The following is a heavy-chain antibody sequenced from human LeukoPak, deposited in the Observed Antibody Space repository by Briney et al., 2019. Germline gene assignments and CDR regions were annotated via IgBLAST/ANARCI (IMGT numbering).Heavy chain of an antibody. Sequence: SETLSLTCTVSGGSISSYYWSWIRQPPGKGLEWIGYIYYSGSTNYNPSLKSRVTISVDTSKNQFSLKLSSVTAADTAVYYCASARKIAAAGTKPPRAGTFDIWGQGTMVTVSS. D-gene: IGHD6-13*01. J-gene: IGHJ3*02. CDR2: IYYSGST. CDR1: GGSISSYY. V-gene: IGHV4-59*08. CDR3: ASARKIAAAGTKPPRAGTFDI.